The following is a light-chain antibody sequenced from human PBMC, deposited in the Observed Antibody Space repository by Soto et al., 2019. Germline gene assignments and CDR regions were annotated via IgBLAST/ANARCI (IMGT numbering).Light chain of an antibody. J-gene: IGKJ2*01. CDR3: LQYGNLPRT. CDR1: QSIRNNY. V-gene: IGKV3-20*01. CDR2: GAS. Sequence: EVVLTQSPGTLSLSPGERATLSCRASQSIRNNYLAWYQQKPGQAPRLLIYGASSRATGIPDRFSGSGSGTDFALTISRLEPEDFAGYYCLQYGNLPRTFGKGTKLEI.